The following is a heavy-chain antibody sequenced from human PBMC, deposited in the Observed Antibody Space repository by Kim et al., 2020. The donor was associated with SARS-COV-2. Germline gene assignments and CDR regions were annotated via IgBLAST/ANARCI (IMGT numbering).Heavy chain of an antibody. CDR2: ISWDGTRT. CDR1: GFTFSTSP. D-gene: IGHD4-17*01. J-gene: IGHJ4*02. V-gene: IGHV3-23*01. Sequence: GGSLRLSCAASGFTFSTSPMGWVCQAPGKGLEWVSRISWDGTRTYYADSVKGRVTMSSDKSKNTVYLHMNSLRVEDTAVYYCAKGVTNSGFDYWGQGAQV. CDR3: AKGVTNSGFDY.